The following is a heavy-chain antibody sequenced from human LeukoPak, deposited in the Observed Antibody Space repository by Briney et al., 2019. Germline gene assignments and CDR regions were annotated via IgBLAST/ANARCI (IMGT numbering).Heavy chain of an antibody. CDR2: IHASGPT. V-gene: IGHV4-4*09. Sequence: SQTLSLTCTVSGGSISTYYWSWIRRPPGKGLEWIAYIHASGPTNYNPSLKSRITISVDTSKNQFSLKLSSVTAADTAVYYCARHDAGIAARPFDNWGQGTLVTVTS. D-gene: IGHD6-6*01. CDR3: ARHDAGIAARPFDN. CDR1: GGSISTYY. J-gene: IGHJ4*02.